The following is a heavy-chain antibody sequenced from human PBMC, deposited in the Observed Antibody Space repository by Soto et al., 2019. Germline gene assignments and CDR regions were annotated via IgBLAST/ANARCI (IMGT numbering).Heavy chain of an antibody. J-gene: IGHJ5*02. CDR1: GGSISSGGYS. CDR2: IYHSGST. CDR3: ARALWGPAGHINWFDP. Sequence: SETLSLTCAVSGGSISSGGYSWSWIRQPPGKGLEWIGYIYHSGSTYYNPSLKSRVTISVDRSKNQFSLKLSSVTAADTAVYYCARALWGPAGHINWFDPWGQGPLVTVSS. V-gene: IGHV4-30-2*01. D-gene: IGHD2-2*01.